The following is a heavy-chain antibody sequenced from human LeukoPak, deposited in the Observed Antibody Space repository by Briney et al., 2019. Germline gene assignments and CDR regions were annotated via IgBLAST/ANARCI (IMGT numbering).Heavy chain of an antibody. Sequence: SVKVSCKASGGTFSSYAISWVRQAPGQGLEWMGGIIPIFGTANYAQKFQGRVTITADESTSTAYMELSSLRSEDTAVYYCAGVRRWYGGPYYFDYWDQGTLVTVSS. CDR2: IIPIFGTA. J-gene: IGHJ4*02. CDR1: GGTFSSYA. CDR3: AGVRRWYGGPYYFDY. V-gene: IGHV1-69*13. D-gene: IGHD1-26*01.